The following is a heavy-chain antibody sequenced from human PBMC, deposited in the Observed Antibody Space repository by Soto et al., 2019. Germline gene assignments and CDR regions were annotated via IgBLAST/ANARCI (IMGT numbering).Heavy chain of an antibody. Sequence: EVQLVESGGGLVQPGGSLRLSCAASGFTFSSYAMHWVRQAPGKGLEYVSAISSNGGSTYYANSVKGRFTISRDNSKNTLYLQMGSLRAEDMAVYYWSRDPAEYSSSWYYFDYWGQGTLVTVSS. CDR1: GFTFSSYA. CDR2: ISSNGGST. D-gene: IGHD6-13*01. J-gene: IGHJ4*02. CDR3: SRDPAEYSSSWYYFDY. V-gene: IGHV3-64*01.